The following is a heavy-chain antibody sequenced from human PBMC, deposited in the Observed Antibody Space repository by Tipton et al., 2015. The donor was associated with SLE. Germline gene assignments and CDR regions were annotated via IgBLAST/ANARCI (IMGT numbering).Heavy chain of an antibody. D-gene: IGHD2-21*02. CDR2: ISTSGSTI. J-gene: IGHJ3*02. CDR3: ARDGDIVVVTDAFDI. Sequence: SLRLSCAASRFTFSNSDMNWVRQAPGRGLEWVSYISTSGSTIYYADSVKGRFTISRDNAKSSLYLQMNSLRAEDTAIYYCARDGDIVVVTDAFDIWGQGTMVTVSS. V-gene: IGHV3-48*03. CDR1: RFTFSNSD.